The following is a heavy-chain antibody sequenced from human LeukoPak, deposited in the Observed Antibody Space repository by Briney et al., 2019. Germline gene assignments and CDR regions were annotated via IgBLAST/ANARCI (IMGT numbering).Heavy chain of an antibody. Sequence: GGSLRLSCAASGFTFSSYGMHWVRQAPGKGLEWVAVISYDGSNKYYADSVKGRFTISRDNSKNTLYLQMNSLRAEDTAVYYCAKDRAPIVVVHPYYGMDVWGQGTTVTVSS. J-gene: IGHJ6*02. CDR1: GFTFSSYG. CDR2: ISYDGSNK. V-gene: IGHV3-30*18. CDR3: AKDRAPIVVVHPYYGMDV. D-gene: IGHD3-22*01.